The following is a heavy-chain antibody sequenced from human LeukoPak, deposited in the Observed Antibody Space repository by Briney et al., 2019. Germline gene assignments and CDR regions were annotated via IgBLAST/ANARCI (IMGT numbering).Heavy chain of an antibody. CDR2: VNRDGSET. CDR1: GFALSSHW. D-gene: IGHD6-6*01. CDR3: AKAPVPRGVKYSSSSVYFDY. Sequence: TGGSLRLSCAASGFALSSHWMTWVRQVPGRGPEWVANVNRDGSETYYLDSVKGRFTISKDNAKNSLYLQMNSLRAEDTAVYYCAKAPVPRGVKYSSSSVYFDYWGQGTLVTVSS. V-gene: IGHV3-7*03. J-gene: IGHJ4*02.